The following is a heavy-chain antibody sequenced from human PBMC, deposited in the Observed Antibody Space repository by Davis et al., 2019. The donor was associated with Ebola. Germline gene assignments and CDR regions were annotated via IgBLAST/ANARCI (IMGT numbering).Heavy chain of an antibody. J-gene: IGHJ6*02. CDR1: GFTFSGSA. CDR3: TRHQRLYYYGMDV. Sequence: GGSLRLSCAASGFTFSGSAMHWVRQASGKGLEWVGRIRSKANSYATAYAASVKGRFTISRDDSKNTAYLQMNSLKTEDTAMYYCTRHQRLYYYGMDVWGQGTTVTVSS. CDR2: IRSKANSYAT. V-gene: IGHV3-73*01.